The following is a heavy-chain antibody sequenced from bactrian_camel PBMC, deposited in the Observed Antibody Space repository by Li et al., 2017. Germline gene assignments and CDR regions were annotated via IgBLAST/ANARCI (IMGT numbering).Heavy chain of an antibody. CDR3: AAVPRGFGTWGTDEDNY. V-gene: IGHV3S53*01. J-gene: IGHJ4*01. D-gene: IGHD6*01. CDR1: GYPYNSYC. CDR2: IGSGGYT. Sequence: HVQLVESGGGSVQAGGSLRLSCAPSGYPYNSYCMAWFRQAPGKPREGVASIGSGGYTTYADPVKGRFTISRDKAKNTLYLQMNSLKPEDTAMYYCAAVPRGFGTWGTDEDNYWGQGTQVTVSS.